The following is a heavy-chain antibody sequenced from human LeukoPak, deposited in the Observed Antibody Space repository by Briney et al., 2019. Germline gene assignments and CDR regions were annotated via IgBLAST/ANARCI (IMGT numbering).Heavy chain of an antibody. CDR2: INTDGTYI. V-gene: IGHV3-74*01. J-gene: IGHJ6*02. Sequence: PGGSLRLSCAASGFTFSNYWMHWVRQAPGKGLLWVSRINTDGTYIHYADSVKGRITISRDNAKSTLYLQMNSLRAEDTAVYYCIRDSYGGTTYYGMDVWGQGTTVTVS. CDR1: GFTFSNYW. D-gene: IGHD3-16*01. CDR3: IRDSYGGTTYYGMDV.